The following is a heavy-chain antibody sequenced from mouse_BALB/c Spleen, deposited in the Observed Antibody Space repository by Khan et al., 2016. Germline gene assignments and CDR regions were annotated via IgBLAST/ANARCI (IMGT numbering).Heavy chain of an antibody. CDR1: GYSISSGYS. V-gene: IGHV3-1*02. CDR3: TRGDYCGSGY. D-gene: IGHD1-1*01. J-gene: IGHJ2*01. Sequence: EVQLQESGPDLVKPSQSLSLTCTVTGYSISSGYSWHWIRQFPGNKLEWMAYIHYSGSTNYNPSLKSRISITRDTSKNQFFLQLISVTTEDTATYSCTRGDYCGSGYWGQGTTLTVSS. CDR2: IHYSGST.